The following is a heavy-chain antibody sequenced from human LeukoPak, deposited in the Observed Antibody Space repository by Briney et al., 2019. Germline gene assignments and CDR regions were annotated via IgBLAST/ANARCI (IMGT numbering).Heavy chain of an antibody. J-gene: IGHJ4*02. D-gene: IGHD1-7*01. CDR3: AKEGGTGTRFDY. CDR1: GFTFSSSA. CDR2: IRGSGTGT. V-gene: IGHV3-23*01. Sequence: GGSLRLSCAASGFTFSSSAMSWVRQAPGKRLYWVSAIRGSGTGTYYADSVKGRFTISRDNSKNTLYLQMNSLRAEDTAVYYCAKEGGTGTRFDYWGQGTLVTVSS.